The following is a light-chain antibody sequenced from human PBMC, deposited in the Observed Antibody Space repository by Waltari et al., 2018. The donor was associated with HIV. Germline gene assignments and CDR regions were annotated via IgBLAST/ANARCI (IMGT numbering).Light chain of an antibody. V-gene: IGLV2-14*01. CDR2: EVS. J-gene: IGLJ2*01. CDR3: SSYTSSSTLV. Sequence: PGQSITISCTGTSSDVGGYNYVSWYQQHPGKAPKLMIYEVSNRPSGVSNRFSGSKSGNTASLTISGLQAEDEADYYCSSYTSSSTLVFGGGTKLTVL. CDR1: SSDVGGYNY.